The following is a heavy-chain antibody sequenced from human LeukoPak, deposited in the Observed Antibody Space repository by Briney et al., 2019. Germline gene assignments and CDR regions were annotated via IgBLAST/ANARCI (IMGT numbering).Heavy chain of an antibody. Sequence: SETLSLTCTVSGGSISSSSSYWGWIRQPPGKGLEWIGSIYYSGSTYYNPSLKSRVTISVDTSKNQFSLKLSYVTAADTAVYYCARHTSDYVWGSYRYPDYWGQGTLVTVSS. CDR3: ARHTSDYVWGSYRYPDY. CDR1: GGSISSSSSY. V-gene: IGHV4-39*01. D-gene: IGHD3-16*02. J-gene: IGHJ4*02. CDR2: IYYSGST.